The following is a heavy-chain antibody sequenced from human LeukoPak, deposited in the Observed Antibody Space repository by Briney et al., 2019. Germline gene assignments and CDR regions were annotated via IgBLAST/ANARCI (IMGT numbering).Heavy chain of an antibody. CDR3: AREMYYYDGSGYYYVHYFDY. V-gene: IGHV3-66*01. J-gene: IGHJ4*02. Sequence: GGSLRLSCAASGFTVSSNYMSWVRQAPGKGLEWVSVIYSGGSTYYADSVKDRFTISRDNSKNTLYLQMNSLRAEDTAVYYCAREMYYYDGSGYYYVHYFDYWGQGTLVTVSS. CDR1: GFTVSSNY. CDR2: IYSGGST. D-gene: IGHD3-22*01.